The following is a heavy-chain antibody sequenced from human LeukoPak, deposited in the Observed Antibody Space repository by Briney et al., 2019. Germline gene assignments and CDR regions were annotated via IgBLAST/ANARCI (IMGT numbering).Heavy chain of an antibody. CDR2: IYDSGST. J-gene: IGHJ4*02. V-gene: IGHV4-30-2*01. Sequence: PSETLSLTCAVSGGSVSGGGYSWSWIRQPPGKNLEWIGYIYDSGSTYYNPSLKSRVTISVDTSKNQFSLKLSSVTAADTAVYYCARGEAGTVWFDYWGQGTLVTVSS. CDR1: GGSVSGGGYS. CDR3: ARGEAGTVWFDY. D-gene: IGHD6-13*01.